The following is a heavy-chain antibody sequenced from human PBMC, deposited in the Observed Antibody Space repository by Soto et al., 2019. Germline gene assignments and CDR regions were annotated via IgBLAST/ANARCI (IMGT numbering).Heavy chain of an antibody. J-gene: IGHJ4*02. D-gene: IGHD2-15*01. V-gene: IGHV3-23*01. CDR1: GFTFSSYA. CDR3: AKDKYGYCIGGSCYPLDY. Sequence: DVQLLESGGGLVQPGGSLRLSCAASGFTFSSYAMSWVRQAPGKGLELVSAISGSGGGTYYADSVKGRFTISRDSSKNALYLQLNSLRAEDTAVYYCAKDKYGYCIGGSCYPLDYWGQGTLVTVSS. CDR2: ISGSGGGT.